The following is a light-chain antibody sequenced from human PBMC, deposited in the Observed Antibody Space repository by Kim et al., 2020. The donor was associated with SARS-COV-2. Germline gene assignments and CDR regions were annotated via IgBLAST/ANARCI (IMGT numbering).Light chain of an antibody. J-gene: IGLJ1*01. CDR3: QVWDSSSNHYV. V-gene: IGLV3-21*04. CDR1: DIGRKS. Sequence: SYELTQPPSVSVAPERTARIPCGGSDIGRKSVRWYQQRPGQAPVLVIYSDSNRASGIPERFSGSNSGNTATLTISRVEAGDEADYYCQVWDSSSNHYVFG. CDR2: SDS.